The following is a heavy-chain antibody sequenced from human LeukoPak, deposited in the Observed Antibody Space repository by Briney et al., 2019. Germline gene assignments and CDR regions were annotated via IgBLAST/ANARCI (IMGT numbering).Heavy chain of an antibody. V-gene: IGHV4-31*03. CDR2: IYYSGST. J-gene: IGHJ5*02. Sequence: SETLSLTCTVSGGSISSGGYYWSWLRQHRGKGLEWLGYIYYSGSTYYNPSLKSRVTISVDTSKNQFSLKLSSVTAADTAVYYCARALGVVVPAHWFDPWGEGTLVTVSS. D-gene: IGHD2-2*01. CDR1: GGSISSGGYY. CDR3: ARALGVVVPAHWFDP.